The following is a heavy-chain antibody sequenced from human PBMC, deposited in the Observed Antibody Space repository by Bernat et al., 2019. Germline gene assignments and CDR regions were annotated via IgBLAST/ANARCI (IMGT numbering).Heavy chain of an antibody. CDR1: GGSISSGGYY. Sequence: QVQLQESGPGLVKPSQTLSLTCTVSGGSISSGGYYWIWIRQHPGKGLEWIGYIYYSGSTYYNPSLKSRVTISVDTSKNQFSLKLSSVTAADTAVYYCARDYYGSGSYLYNWFDPWGQGTLVTVSS. CDR2: IYYSGST. D-gene: IGHD3-10*01. J-gene: IGHJ5*02. V-gene: IGHV4-31*03. CDR3: ARDYYGSGSYLYNWFDP.